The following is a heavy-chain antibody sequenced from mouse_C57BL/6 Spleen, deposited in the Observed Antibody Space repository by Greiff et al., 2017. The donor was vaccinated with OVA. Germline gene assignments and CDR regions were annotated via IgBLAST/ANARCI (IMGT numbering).Heavy chain of an antibody. CDR3: VSYGNYEGVDY. J-gene: IGHJ4*01. Sequence: QVHVKQPGTELVKPGASVKLSCKASGYTFTSYWMHWVKQRPGQGLEWIGNINPSNGGTNYNEKLKSKATLTVDKSSSTAYMQLSSLTSEDSAVDYCVSYGNYEGVDYWGQGTSVTVSS. V-gene: IGHV1-53*01. CDR1: GYTFTSYW. CDR2: INPSNGGT. D-gene: IGHD2-1*01.